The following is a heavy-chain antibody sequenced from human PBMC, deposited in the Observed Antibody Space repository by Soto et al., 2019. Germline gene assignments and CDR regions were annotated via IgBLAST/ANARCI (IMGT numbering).Heavy chain of an antibody. J-gene: IGHJ6*03. Sequence: SGPTLVNPTETLTLTCTVSGFSLSNGKVGVSWIRQPPGKALEWLAHIFSNDEKSYRTSLKSRLTISEDTSKSHVVLTMTNVDPVDTATFYCARILFGRSVAGGYYYMDVWGKGTTVTVSS. CDR1: GFSLSNGKVG. CDR2: IFSNDEK. CDR3: ARILFGRSVAGGYYYMDV. D-gene: IGHD6-19*01. V-gene: IGHV2-26*01.